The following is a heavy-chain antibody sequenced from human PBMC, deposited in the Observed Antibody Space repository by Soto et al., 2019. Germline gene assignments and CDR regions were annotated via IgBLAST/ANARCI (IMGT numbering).Heavy chain of an antibody. J-gene: IGHJ6*02. CDR2: MNPNSGNT. CDR1: GYTFTSYD. D-gene: IGHD6-25*01. CDR3: ARERAHYGMDV. V-gene: IGHV1-8*01. Sequence: QVQLVQSGAEVKKPGASVKVSCKAYGYTFTSYDISWVRQATGQGLEWMGWMNPNSGNTGFAQKFQGRVTMTRNTSISTAYMELSSLRSEVTAVYYCARERAHYGMDVRGQGTTVTVSS.